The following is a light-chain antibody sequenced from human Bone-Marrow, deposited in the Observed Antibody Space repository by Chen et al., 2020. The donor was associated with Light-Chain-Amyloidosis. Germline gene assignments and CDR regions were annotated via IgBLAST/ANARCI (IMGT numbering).Light chain of an antibody. J-gene: IGLJ3*02. CDR2: DDS. V-gene: IGLV3-21*02. CDR3: QVWDRSSDRPV. CDR1: NIGSTS. Sequence: YALTQPSPVSVAPGHTATIACGGNNIGSTSVHWYQQTPGQAPLLVVYDDSDRPSGIPERLSGSNSGNTATLTISRVEAGDEADYYCQVWDRSSDRPVFGGGTKLTVL.